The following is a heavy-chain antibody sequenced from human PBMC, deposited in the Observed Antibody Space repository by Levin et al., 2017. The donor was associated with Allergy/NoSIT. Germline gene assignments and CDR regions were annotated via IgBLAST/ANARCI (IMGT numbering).Heavy chain of an antibody. D-gene: IGHD3-3*01. Sequence: GGSLRLSCAASGLTFSNYGMHWVRQAPGKGLEWLTVISYDGSSKYYSASVKGRFTISRDDSKKTLYLQMNSLRPEDTAVYYCAKETDLLDWYFDLWDRSTLVTVSS. V-gene: IGHV3-30*18. CDR1: GLTFSNYG. CDR3: AKETDLLDWYFDL. CDR2: ISYDGSSK. J-gene: IGHJ2*01.